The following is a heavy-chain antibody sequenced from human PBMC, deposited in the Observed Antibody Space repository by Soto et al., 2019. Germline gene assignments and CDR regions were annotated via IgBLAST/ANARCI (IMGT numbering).Heavy chain of an antibody. CDR1: GGTFSSYA. J-gene: IGHJ2*01. V-gene: IGHV1-69*13. CDR3: ARDPQPGWSGQPLANWYFDL. D-gene: IGHD3-3*01. CDR2: IIPIFGTA. Sequence: GASVKVSCKASGGTFSSYAISWVRQAPGQGLEWMGGIIPIFGTANYAQKFQGRVTITADESTSTAYMELSSLRSEDTAVYYCARDPQPGWSGQPLANWYFDLWGRGTLVTVSS.